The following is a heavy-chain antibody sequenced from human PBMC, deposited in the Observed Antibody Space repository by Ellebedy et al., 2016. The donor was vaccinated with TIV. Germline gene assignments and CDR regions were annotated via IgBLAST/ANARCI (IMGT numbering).Heavy chain of an antibody. CDR1: GFSFSSYV. D-gene: IGHD2-15*01. J-gene: IGHJ4*02. Sequence: PGGSLRLSCAASGFSFSSYVMNWVRQAPGKGLEWVSAISYRGDTTYYADSVKGRFTISRDNSKDTVSLQMNSLRAEDTAIYYCARDGVAWQLLHYWGQGTLVTVSP. CDR3: ARDGVAWQLLHY. V-gene: IGHV3-23*01. CDR2: ISYRGDTT.